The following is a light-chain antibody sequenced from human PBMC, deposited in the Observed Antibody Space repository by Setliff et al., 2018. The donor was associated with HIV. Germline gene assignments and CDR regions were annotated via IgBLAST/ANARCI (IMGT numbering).Light chain of an antibody. CDR1: SSTIGAVYD. CDR3: QSFDSSLNGYV. Sequence: SVLTQPPSVSGAPGQRVTTSCTGSSSTIGAVYDVHWYQQFPGTAPKVLIYANSNRPSGVPDRFSGSKSGTSASLAITGLQAEDEADYFCQSFDSSLNGYVFGTGTKVTVL. V-gene: IGLV1-40*01. J-gene: IGLJ1*01. CDR2: ANS.